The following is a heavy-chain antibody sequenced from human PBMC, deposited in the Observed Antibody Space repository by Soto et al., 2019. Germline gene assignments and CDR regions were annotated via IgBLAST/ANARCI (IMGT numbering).Heavy chain of an antibody. D-gene: IGHD3-10*01. CDR1: GFTLSSYW. Sequence: EVQLVESGGGLVQPGGSLRLSCAASGFTLSSYWMHWVRQAPGKGLVWVSRINSDGSTTSYADSVKGRFTISRDNAKNTLYLQMNSLRAEDTAVYYCARDWLGGSGSYYEDWGQGTLVTVSS. CDR2: INSDGSTT. J-gene: IGHJ4*02. V-gene: IGHV3-74*01. CDR3: ARDWLGGSGSYYED.